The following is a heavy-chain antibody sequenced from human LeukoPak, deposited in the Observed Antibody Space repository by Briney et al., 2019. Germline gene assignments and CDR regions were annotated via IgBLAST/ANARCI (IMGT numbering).Heavy chain of an antibody. CDR3: AISRAGYFDY. J-gene: IGHJ4*02. V-gene: IGHV3-48*03. CDR1: GFTFSSYA. CDR2: ISSSGSTI. Sequence: TGGSLRLSCAASGFTFSSYAMHWVRQAPGKGLEWVSYISSSGSTIYYADSVKGRFTISRDNAKNSLYLQMNSLRAEDTAVYYCAISRAGYFDYWGQGTLVTVSS.